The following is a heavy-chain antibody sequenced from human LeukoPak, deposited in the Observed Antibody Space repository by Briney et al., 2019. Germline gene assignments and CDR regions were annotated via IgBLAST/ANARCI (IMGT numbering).Heavy chain of an antibody. CDR2: INSDGSST. J-gene: IGHJ4*02. Sequence: GGSLRLSCAASGFTFSSYLMSWVRQAPGKGLEWVSRINSDGSSTSYADSVKGRFTISRDNAKNTLYLQMNSLRAEDTAVYYCARDGSGIHDYWGQGTLVTVSS. CDR3: ARDGSGIHDY. CDR1: GFTFSSYL. D-gene: IGHD3-10*01. V-gene: IGHV3-74*01.